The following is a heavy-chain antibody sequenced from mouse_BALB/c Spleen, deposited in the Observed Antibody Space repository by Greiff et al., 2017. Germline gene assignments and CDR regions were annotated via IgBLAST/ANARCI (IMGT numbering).Heavy chain of an antibody. CDR3: ARDRGGNWDFFDY. D-gene: IGHD4-1*01. V-gene: IGHV2-6-7*01. CDR1: GFSLTGYG. CDR2: IWGDGST. Sequence: QVQLQQSGPGLVAPSQSLSITCTVSGFSLTGYGVNWVRQPPGKGLEWLGMIWGDGSTDYNSALKSRLSISKDNSKSQVFLKMNSLQTDDTARYYCARDRGGNWDFFDYWGQGTTLTVSS. J-gene: IGHJ2*01.